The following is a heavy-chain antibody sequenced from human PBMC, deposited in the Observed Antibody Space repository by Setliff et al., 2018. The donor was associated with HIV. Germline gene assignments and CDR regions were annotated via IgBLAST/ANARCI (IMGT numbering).Heavy chain of an antibody. CDR2: IVPLFGTT. Sequence: SVKVSCKASGDSLSNYVITWVRRAPGQGLEWMGGIVPLFGTTNYTQNFQGRLTITTDQIMTTAYMELTSLGSEDTAVYYCASGSGYCTKGDCYIGVHRTPDKYYFDSWGQGTLVTVSS. V-gene: IGHV1-69*05. J-gene: IGHJ4*02. D-gene: IGHD2-8*01. CDR3: ASGSGYCTKGDCYIGVHRTPDKYYFDS. CDR1: GDSLSNYV.